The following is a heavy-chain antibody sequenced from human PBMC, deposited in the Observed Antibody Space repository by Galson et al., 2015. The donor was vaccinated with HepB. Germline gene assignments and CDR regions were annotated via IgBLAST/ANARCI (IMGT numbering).Heavy chain of an antibody. CDR3: ARDRTGNHFDY. J-gene: IGHJ4*02. V-gene: IGHV3-30-3*01. D-gene: IGHD2-8*02. Sequence: SLRLSCAASGFTFSSYAMHWVRQAPGKGLEWVAVISYDGSNKYYADSVKGRFTISRDNSKNTLYLQMNSLRAEDTAVYYCARDRTGNHFDYWGQGTLVTVSS. CDR1: GFTFSSYA. CDR2: ISYDGSNK.